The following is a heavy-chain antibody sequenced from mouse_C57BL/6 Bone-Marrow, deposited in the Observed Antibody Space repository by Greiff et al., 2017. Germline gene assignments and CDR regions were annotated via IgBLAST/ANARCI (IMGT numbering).Heavy chain of an antibody. D-gene: IGHD1-1*01. V-gene: IGHV1-81*01. J-gene: IGHJ2*01. CDR2: IYPRSGNT. CDR1: GYTFTSYG. Sequence: QVQLKQSGAELARPGASVKLSCKASGYTFTSYGISWVKQRTGQGLEWIGEIYPRSGNTYYNEKFKGKATLTADKSSSTAYMELRSLTSEDSAVYFCAREREYYGRDYWGQGTTLTVSS. CDR3: AREREYYGRDY.